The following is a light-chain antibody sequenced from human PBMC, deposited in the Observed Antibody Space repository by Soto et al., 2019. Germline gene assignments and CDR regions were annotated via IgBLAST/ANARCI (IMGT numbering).Light chain of an antibody. CDR3: QQYNNWPPWT. J-gene: IGKJ1*01. CDR2: GAS. CDR1: QSVSSK. Sequence: VMTQSPATLSVSPGESATVSCRASQSVSSKLAWYQQKPGQAPRLLIYGASTRATGVPARFSVSGSGTEFTLTISSLQSEDFAVYYCQQYNNWPPWTFGQGT. V-gene: IGKV3-15*01.